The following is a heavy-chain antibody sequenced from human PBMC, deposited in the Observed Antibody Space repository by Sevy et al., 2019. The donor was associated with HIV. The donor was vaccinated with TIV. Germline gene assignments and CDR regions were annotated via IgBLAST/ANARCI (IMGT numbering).Heavy chain of an antibody. CDR1: GFPFSSYA. D-gene: IGHD3-22*01. V-gene: IGHV3-48*03. Sequence: GGSLRLSCATSGFPFSSYAMSWVRQAPGKGLEWVSYISSSGSLIYYADSVKGRFTISRDNAKNSLYLQMNSLRAEDTAVYYCAGGVVIGTTFDYWGQGTLVTVSS. CDR2: ISSSGSLI. CDR3: AGGVVIGTTFDY. J-gene: IGHJ4*02.